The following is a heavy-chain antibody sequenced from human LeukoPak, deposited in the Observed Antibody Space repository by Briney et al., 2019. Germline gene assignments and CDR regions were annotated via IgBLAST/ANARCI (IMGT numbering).Heavy chain of an antibody. J-gene: IGHJ3*02. CDR1: GGSISSGSYY. Sequence: PSQTLSLTCTVSGGSISSGSYYWSWIRQPAGKGLEWIGRIYTSGSTNYNPSLKSRVTISVDTSKNQFSLKLSSVTAADTAVYYCAREHKYFTYYSDSSGYYHHDAFDIWGQGTMVTVSS. CDR2: IYTSGST. D-gene: IGHD3-22*01. V-gene: IGHV4-61*02. CDR3: AREHKYFTYYSDSSGYYHHDAFDI.